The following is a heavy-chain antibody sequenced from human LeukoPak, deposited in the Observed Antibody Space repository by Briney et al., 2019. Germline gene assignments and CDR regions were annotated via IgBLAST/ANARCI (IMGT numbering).Heavy chain of an antibody. CDR1: GFTFSSYA. V-gene: IGHV3-30-3*01. D-gene: IGHD3-3*02. Sequence: SLRLSCAASGFTFSSYAMHWVRQAPGKGLEWVAVISYDGSNKYYADSVKGRFTIPRDNSKNTLYLQMNSLRAEDTAVYYCARDFAVGFLEWLGYFDYWGQGTLVTVSS. CDR2: ISYDGSNK. CDR3: ARDFAVGFLEWLGYFDY. J-gene: IGHJ4*02.